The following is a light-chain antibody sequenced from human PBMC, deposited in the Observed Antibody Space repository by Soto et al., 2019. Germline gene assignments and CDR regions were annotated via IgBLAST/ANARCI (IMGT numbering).Light chain of an antibody. J-gene: IGKJ5*01. CDR2: DAS. CDR3: QQYNNWPFS. V-gene: IGKV3-11*01. Sequence: ETVLTQSPATLSLSPGERATLSCRASQSVRSYLAWYQQKPGQAPRLLIYDASNRATGIPARFSGSGSGTDFTLTISSLEPEDFALYFCQQYNNWPFSFGQGTRLETK. CDR1: QSVRSY.